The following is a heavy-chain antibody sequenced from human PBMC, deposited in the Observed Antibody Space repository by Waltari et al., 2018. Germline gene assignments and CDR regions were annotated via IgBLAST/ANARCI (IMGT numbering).Heavy chain of an antibody. CDR3: ARPSLGQYYYYGMEV. CDR2: IRVDNGNT. V-gene: IGHV1-18*01. D-gene: IGHD7-27*01. CDR1: GYTFTSYG. J-gene: IGHJ6*02. Sequence: QVQLVQSGGEVKKPGASVKVSCTAYGYTFTSYGISWVRQAPGQGLEWMGWIRVDNGNTNYAQHLQGRVTMTADTSTSTAYMELRSLRSDDTAVYYCARPSLGQYYYYGMEVWGQGTAVTVSS.